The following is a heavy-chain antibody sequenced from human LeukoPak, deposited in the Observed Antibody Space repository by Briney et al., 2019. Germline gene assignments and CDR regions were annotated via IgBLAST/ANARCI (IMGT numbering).Heavy chain of an antibody. Sequence: GGSLRLSCAASGFTFGNCGMIWVRQAPGKGLEWVSAIGASGATTYYAHSVRGRFTISRDNSKNTLDLQMNSLRAEDTAVYYCARGSMVRGVIFDYWGQGTLVTVSS. CDR1: GFTFGNCG. CDR3: ARGSMVRGVIFDY. J-gene: IGHJ4*02. V-gene: IGHV3-23*01. CDR2: IGASGATT. D-gene: IGHD3-10*01.